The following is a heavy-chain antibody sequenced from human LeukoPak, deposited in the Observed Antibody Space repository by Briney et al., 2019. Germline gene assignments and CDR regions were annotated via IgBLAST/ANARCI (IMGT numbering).Heavy chain of an antibody. CDR1: GGSISSGLYS. D-gene: IGHD5-18*01. CDR3: ASGGYSYGFDY. V-gene: IGHV4-30-2*01. Sequence: SETLSLTCDVSGGSISSGLYSWSWIRQPPGKGLEWIGYIYHNGNTYYSPSLKSRVTISVDRSKNQLSLKLSSVTAADTAMYYCASGGYSYGFDYWGQGTLVTVSS. CDR2: IYHNGNT. J-gene: IGHJ4*02.